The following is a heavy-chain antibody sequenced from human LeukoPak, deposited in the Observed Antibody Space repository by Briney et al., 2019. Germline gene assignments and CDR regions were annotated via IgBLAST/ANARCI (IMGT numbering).Heavy chain of an antibody. D-gene: IGHD3-9*01. CDR2: ISYDASNK. Sequence: GGSLRLSCAASGFVFSKYAMHWVRQAPGKGLEWLAVISYDASNKDYADSVKGRFTISRDNSKNTLYLQMNSLRAEDTAVYYCARSLLRYFAYTDYWGQGTLVTVSS. CDR3: ARSLLRYFAYTDY. J-gene: IGHJ4*02. V-gene: IGHV3-30-3*01. CDR1: GFVFSKYA.